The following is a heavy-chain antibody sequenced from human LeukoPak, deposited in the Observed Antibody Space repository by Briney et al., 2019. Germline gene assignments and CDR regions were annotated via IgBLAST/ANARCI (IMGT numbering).Heavy chain of an antibody. CDR3: AKDVLRYFDWSGGWFDP. V-gene: IGHV3-9*01. CDR2: ISWNSGSI. Sequence: PGRSLRLSCAASGFTFDDYAMHWVRQAPGKGLEWVSGISWNSGSIGYADSVKGRFTISRDNAKNSLYLQMNSLRAEDTALYYCAKDVLRYFDWSGGWFDPWGQGTLVTVSS. CDR1: GFTFDDYA. J-gene: IGHJ5*02. D-gene: IGHD3-9*01.